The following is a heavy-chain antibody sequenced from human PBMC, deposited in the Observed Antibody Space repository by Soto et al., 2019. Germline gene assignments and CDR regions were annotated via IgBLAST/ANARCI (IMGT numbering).Heavy chain of an antibody. CDR1: GGTFSSYT. Sequence: QVQLVQSGAEVKKPGSSVKVSCKASGGTFSSYTISWVRQAPGQGLEWMGRIIPILGIADYAQKFQGRVTITADKSTSTAYMELSSLRSKDTAVYYCGYSSGWYGSLGYWGQGTLVTVSS. J-gene: IGHJ4*02. CDR3: GYSSGWYGSLGY. D-gene: IGHD6-19*01. V-gene: IGHV1-69*02. CDR2: IIPILGIA.